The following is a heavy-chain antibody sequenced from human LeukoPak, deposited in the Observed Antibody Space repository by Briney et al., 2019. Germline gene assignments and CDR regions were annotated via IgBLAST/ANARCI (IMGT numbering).Heavy chain of an antibody. CDR2: ISGSSSDI. Sequence: GGSLRLSCAASGLTFSSYSINWVRQSPGKGLEWVSSISGSSSDIHYADSVKGRFTISRDNAKNSLYLQMNSLRAEDTAVYYCARWVDNTIFGLVIHDAFDIWGQGTMVTVSS. D-gene: IGHD3-3*01. V-gene: IGHV3-21*01. CDR3: ARWVDNTIFGLVIHDAFDI. CDR1: GLTFSSYS. J-gene: IGHJ3*02.